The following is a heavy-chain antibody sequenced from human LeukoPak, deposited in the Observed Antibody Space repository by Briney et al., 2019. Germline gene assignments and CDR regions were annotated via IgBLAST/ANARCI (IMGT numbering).Heavy chain of an antibody. D-gene: IGHD3-3*01. J-gene: IGHJ6*02. CDR1: GFTFSSYA. V-gene: IGHV3-30-3*01. CDR3: ARAYYDFWSGEQDYYYYGMDV. CDR2: ISYDGSNK. Sequence: GRPLRLSCAASGFTFSSYAMHWVRQAPGKGLEWVAVISYDGSNKYYADSVKGRFTISRDNSKNTLYLQMNSLRAEDTAVYYCARAYYDFWSGEQDYYYYGMDVWGQGTTVTVSS.